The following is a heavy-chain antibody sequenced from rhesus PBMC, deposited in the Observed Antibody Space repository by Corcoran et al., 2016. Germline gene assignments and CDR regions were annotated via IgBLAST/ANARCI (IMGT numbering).Heavy chain of an antibody. CDR2: SGRSSGST. J-gene: IGHJ4*01. V-gene: IGHV4-127*01. CDR3: ARDEQYYNFWSGYPY. D-gene: IGHD3-3*01. Sequence: QVQLQESGPGLVKPSETLSLTCAVSGYSISSGYGWSWIRQPPGKGLEGIGDSGRSSGSTNSNPSLKSRVTISKDTSKNQFSLKLSSVTAADTAVYYCARDEQYYNFWSGYPYWGQGVLVTVSS. CDR1: GYSISSGYG.